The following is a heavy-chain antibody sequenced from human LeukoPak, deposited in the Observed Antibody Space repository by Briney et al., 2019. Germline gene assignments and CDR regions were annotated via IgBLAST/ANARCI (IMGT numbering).Heavy chain of an antibody. CDR2: INHSGST. V-gene: IGHV4-34*01. J-gene: IGHJ4*02. CDR3: ARGMVGLGY. D-gene: IGHD2-15*01. Sequence: TPSETLSLTCAVYGGSFSGYYWSWIRHPPGKGLEWIGEINHSGSTNYNPSLKSRVTISVDTSKNQFSLKLSSVTAADTAVYYCARGMVGLGYWGQGTLVTVFS. CDR1: GGSFSGYY.